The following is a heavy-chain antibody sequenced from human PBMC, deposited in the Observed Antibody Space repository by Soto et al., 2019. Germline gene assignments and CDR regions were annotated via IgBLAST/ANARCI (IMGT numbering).Heavy chain of an antibody. J-gene: IGHJ4*02. Sequence: QLQLQESGPGLVKPSETLSLTCTVSGGSISSSSYYWGWIRQPPGKGREWIGSIYYSGSTYYNPSLKSRVTISVDTSKNQFSLKLSSVTAADTAVYYCASSSITIFGVVISYSYFDYWGQGTLVTVSS. CDR3: ASSSITIFGVVISYSYFDY. V-gene: IGHV4-39*01. CDR1: GGSISSSSYY. CDR2: IYYSGST. D-gene: IGHD3-3*01.